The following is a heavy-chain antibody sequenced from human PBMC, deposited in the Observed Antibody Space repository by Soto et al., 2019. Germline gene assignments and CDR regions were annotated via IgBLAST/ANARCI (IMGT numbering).Heavy chain of an antibody. D-gene: IGHD1-26*01. J-gene: IGHJ4*02. CDR3: VGARGRLVGFGY. Sequence: QVQLQQWGAGLLKPSETLSLTCAVNSESLSGYYWSWIRQSPGQGLEWIGEIDGSGNTNYSPSLRSHVAMSVDTSKNHFSLNLNSVSAADTAAYYCVGARGRLVGFGYWGQGTLVTVSS. CDR1: SESLSGYY. CDR2: IDGSGNT. V-gene: IGHV4-34*01.